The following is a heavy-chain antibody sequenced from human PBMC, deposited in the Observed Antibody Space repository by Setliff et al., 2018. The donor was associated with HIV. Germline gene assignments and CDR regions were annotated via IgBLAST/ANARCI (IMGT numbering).Heavy chain of an antibody. D-gene: IGHD4-17*01. Sequence: PSETLSLTCTVSGGSINIGKTFWGWIRQPPGKGLEWNGSIHRSGTVYFNPSLKSRVTISVDTSKKRFSLKLSSVTAADTAVYYCTRHAPGSDYGDAYYFDYWGQGRLVTVSS. CDR3: TRHAPGSDYGDAYYFDY. CDR1: GGSINIGKTF. J-gene: IGHJ4*02. CDR2: IHRSGTV. V-gene: IGHV4-39*01.